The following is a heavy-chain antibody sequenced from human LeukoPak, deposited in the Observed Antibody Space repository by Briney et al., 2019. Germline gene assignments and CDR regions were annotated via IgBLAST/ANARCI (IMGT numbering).Heavy chain of an antibody. CDR3: AGQRRVTGPNWFGP. CDR2: IYYSGNT. Sequence: PSETLSLTCTVSGGSINSSHYYWGWVRQPPGKGLEWIGSIYYSGNTYYNPSLKSRVTMSVDTSMNQFSLKLNSVTAADTAVYYCAGQRRVTGPNWFGPWGQGTLVTVSS. J-gene: IGHJ5*02. V-gene: IGHV4-39*01. D-gene: IGHD2-8*01. CDR1: GGSINSSHYY.